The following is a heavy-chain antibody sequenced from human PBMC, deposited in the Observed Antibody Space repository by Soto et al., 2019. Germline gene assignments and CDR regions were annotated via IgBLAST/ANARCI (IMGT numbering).Heavy chain of an antibody. J-gene: IGHJ4*02. D-gene: IGHD2-21*02. CDR3: ARDDGLAYCGGDCYS. CDR2: IIPILAIA. CDR1: GGTFSSYT. V-gene: IGHV1-69*02. Sequence: QVQLGQSGAAVKKPGSSVKVSCKASGGTFSSYTISWLRHAPVQGPEWMGRIIPILAIANYAQKVQGRVTITADNSTSTADLELSRLRSEDTAVYYCARDDGLAYCGGDCYSWGQGTLVTVSS.